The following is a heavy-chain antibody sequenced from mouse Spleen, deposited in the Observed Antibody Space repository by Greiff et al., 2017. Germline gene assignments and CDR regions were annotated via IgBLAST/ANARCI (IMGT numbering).Heavy chain of an antibody. CDR1: GFTFSDYY. D-gene: IGHD2-12*01. V-gene: IGHV5-16*01. CDR3: ARDKLLYAMDY. CDR2: INYDGSST. Sequence: EVHLVESEGGLVQPGSSMKLSCTASGFTFSDYYMAWVRQVPEKGLEWVANINYDGSSTYYLDSLKSRFIISRDNAKNILYLQMSSLKSEDTATHYCARDKLLYAMDYWGQGTSVTVSS. J-gene: IGHJ4*01.